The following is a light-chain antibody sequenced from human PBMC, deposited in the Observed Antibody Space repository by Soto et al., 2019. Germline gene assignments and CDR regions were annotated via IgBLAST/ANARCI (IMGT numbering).Light chain of an antibody. CDR2: AAS. J-gene: IGKJ2*01. CDR3: LQDYIYPYT. Sequence: AIQMTQSPSSLSASVGDRVTIACRASQDIRRDVAWYQQKPGKAPKLLIYAASSLQSGVPSRFSGTGSGADFTLTISSLQPEDFATYYYLQDYIYPYTFGQGTKLEIK. V-gene: IGKV1-6*01. CDR1: QDIRRD.